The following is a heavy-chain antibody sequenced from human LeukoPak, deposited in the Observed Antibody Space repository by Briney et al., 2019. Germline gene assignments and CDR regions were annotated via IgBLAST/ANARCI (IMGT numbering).Heavy chain of an antibody. D-gene: IGHD3-10*01. Sequence: GASVKVSCKASGYTFASYDINWVRQATGQGLEWMGWMNPNSGNTGYAQKFQGRVTMTRNTSITTAYMELSSLRSEDTAVYYCAREGVFLRFGEFLSPPGGTSFDPWGQGTLVTVSA. V-gene: IGHV1-8*01. CDR3: AREGVFLRFGEFLSPPGGTSFDP. CDR2: MNPNSGNT. J-gene: IGHJ5*02. CDR1: GYTFASYD.